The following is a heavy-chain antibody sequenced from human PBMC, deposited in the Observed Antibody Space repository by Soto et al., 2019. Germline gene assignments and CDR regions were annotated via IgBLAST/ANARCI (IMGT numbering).Heavy chain of an antibody. Sequence: GESLKISCKGSGYGFTSYWIGWVRQMPGKGLEWMGIIYPGDSDTRYSPSFQGQVTISADKSISTAYLQWSSLKASDTAMYYCARGDIVATINGAFDIWGQGTMVTVSS. CDR3: ARGDIVATINGAFDI. CDR1: GYGFTSYW. CDR2: IYPGDSDT. J-gene: IGHJ3*02. V-gene: IGHV5-51*01. D-gene: IGHD5-12*01.